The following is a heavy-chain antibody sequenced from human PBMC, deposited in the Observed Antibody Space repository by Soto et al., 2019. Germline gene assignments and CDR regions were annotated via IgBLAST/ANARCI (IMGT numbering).Heavy chain of an antibody. CDR3: ARHYSGRWYYFDS. V-gene: IGHV1-2*04. CDR2: INPNSGGT. Sequence: ASVKVSCKASGYTFTGYYMHWVRQAPGQGLEWMGWINPNSGGTNYAQKFQGWVTMTRDTSISTAYLQWSNLRASDTAIYYCARHYSGRWYYFDSWGQGTLVTVSS. J-gene: IGHJ4*02. D-gene: IGHD6-19*01. CDR1: GYTFTGYY.